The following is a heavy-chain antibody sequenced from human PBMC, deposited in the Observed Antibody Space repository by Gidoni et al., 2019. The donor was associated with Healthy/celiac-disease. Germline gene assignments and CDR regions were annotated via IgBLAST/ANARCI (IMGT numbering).Heavy chain of an antibody. CDR1: GFTFSSYA. CDR3: AKGPGPKQWLVHPPPA. D-gene: IGHD6-19*01. J-gene: IGHJ5*02. V-gene: IGHV3-23*01. CDR2: IRVSGGST. Sequence: LLESGGGLVQPGGSLRLSCAASGFTFSSYAMSWVRQAPGKGLEWVSAIRVSGGSTYYADSVKGRFTISRDNSKNTLYLQMNSLRAEDTAVYYCAKGPGPKQWLVHPPPAWGQGTLVTVSS.